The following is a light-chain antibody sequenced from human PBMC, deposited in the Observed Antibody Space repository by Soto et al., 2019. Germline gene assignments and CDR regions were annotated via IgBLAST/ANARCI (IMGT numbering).Light chain of an antibody. CDR1: QSILFSSNNKNY. J-gene: IGKJ2*01. CDR3: QQYYSTPRT. CDR2: WAS. V-gene: IGKV4-1*01. Sequence: DIVLTQSPDSLAVSLGARATINCKSSQSILFSSNNKNYLAWYQQKPGQPPKLLIYWASTRESGVPGRFSGGGSGTDFTLTISSLQAEDVAVYYCQQYYSTPRTFGQGTKLGI.